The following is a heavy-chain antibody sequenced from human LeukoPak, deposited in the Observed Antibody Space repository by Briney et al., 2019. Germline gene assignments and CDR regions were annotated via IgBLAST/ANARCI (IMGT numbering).Heavy chain of an antibody. CDR3: AKSEYNYGLPPFDY. D-gene: IGHD3/OR15-3a*01. Sequence: GGSLRLSCAASGFTFSSYAMSWVRQAPGKGLEWVSGIGTSGGSTYYADSVKGRFTISRDNSKNTLYLQMNSLSAEDTAVYYCAKSEYNYGLPPFDYWGQGTLVTVSS. CDR1: GFTFSSYA. CDR2: IGTSGGST. V-gene: IGHV3-23*01. J-gene: IGHJ4*02.